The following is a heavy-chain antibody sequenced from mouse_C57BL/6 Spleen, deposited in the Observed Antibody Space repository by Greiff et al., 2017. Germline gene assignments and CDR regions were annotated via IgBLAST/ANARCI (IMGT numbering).Heavy chain of an antibody. V-gene: IGHV5-17*01. CDR1: GFTFSDYG. CDR2: ISSGSSTI. CDR3: ARSGYYVGDY. D-gene: IGHD2-3*01. Sequence: EVKLVESGGGLVKPGGSLKLSCAASGFTFSDYGMHWVRQAPEKGLEWVAYISSGSSTIYYADTVKGRFTISRDNAKNTLFLQMTSLRSEDTAMYYCARSGYYVGDYWGQGTSVTVSS. J-gene: IGHJ4*01.